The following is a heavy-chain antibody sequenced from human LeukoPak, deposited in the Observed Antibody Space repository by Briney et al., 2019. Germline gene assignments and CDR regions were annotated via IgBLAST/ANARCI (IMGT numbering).Heavy chain of an antibody. CDR2: IYHSGST. CDR1: GVSISSGGYS. CDR3: ARGEIAVKDFDL. D-gene: IGHD6-19*01. V-gene: IGHV4-30-2*01. J-gene: IGHJ2*01. Sequence: PSQTLSLTCAVSGVSISSGGYSWRWIRQPPGKGLEWIGYIYHSGSTYYNPSLKSRVTISVDRSKNQFSLKLSSVTAADTAVYYCARGEIAVKDFDLWGRGTLVTVSS.